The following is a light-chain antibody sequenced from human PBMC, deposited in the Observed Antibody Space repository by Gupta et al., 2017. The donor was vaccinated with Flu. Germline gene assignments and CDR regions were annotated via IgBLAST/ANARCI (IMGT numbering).Light chain of an antibody. CDR2: WGS. J-gene: IGKJ1*01. Sequence: VIPGEPAASSCRSSQSRLDSNGFNYLDWYVQKAGQSPQLLIYWGSIRASGVPDRFSGSGSGTDFTLRINRVEAEDVGVYYCRQGLKTPQTFGQGTKVEIK. CDR1: QSRLDSNGFNY. V-gene: IGKV2-28*01. CDR3: RQGLKTPQT.